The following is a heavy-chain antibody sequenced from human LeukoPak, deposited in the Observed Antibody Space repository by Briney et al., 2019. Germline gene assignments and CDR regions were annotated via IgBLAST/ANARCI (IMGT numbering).Heavy chain of an antibody. V-gene: IGHV4-34*01. CDR1: GGSFSGHY. D-gene: IGHD5-18*01. CDR2: IHPSGST. Sequence: SETLSLTCAVYGGSFSGHYRSWIRQPPGKGLEWIGEIHPSGSTYYNPSLESRVTISVDTSKSQLSLKLSSVTAADTAVYYCARGEDAAKTHIWGQGSLVTVSS. J-gene: IGHJ1*01. CDR3: ARGEDAAKTHI.